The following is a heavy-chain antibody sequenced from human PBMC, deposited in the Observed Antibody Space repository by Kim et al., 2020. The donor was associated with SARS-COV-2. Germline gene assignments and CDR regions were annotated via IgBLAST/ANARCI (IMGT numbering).Heavy chain of an antibody. Sequence: SVKGRLPISRDNAKASLYLQMNSLGAEDTAVYYCARTLGVASVQSYYFDYWGQGALVIVSS. J-gene: IGHJ4*02. CDR3: ARTLGVASVQSYYFDY. V-gene: IGHV3-21*01. D-gene: IGHD2-21*01.